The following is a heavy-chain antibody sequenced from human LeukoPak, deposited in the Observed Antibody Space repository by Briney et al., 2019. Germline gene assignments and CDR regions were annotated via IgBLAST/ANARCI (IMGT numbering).Heavy chain of an antibody. CDR2: ISGNGVST. V-gene: IGHV3-23*01. Sequence: TGGSLRLSCATSGFTFSSYAMSWVRQAPGKGLEWVSAISGNGVSTYYADSVKGRFTISRDNSKNTMYLQMNSLRAEDTAVFYYAKGSQKIDYWGQGTLVTVSS. J-gene: IGHJ4*02. CDR1: GFTFSSYA. CDR3: AKGSQKIDY.